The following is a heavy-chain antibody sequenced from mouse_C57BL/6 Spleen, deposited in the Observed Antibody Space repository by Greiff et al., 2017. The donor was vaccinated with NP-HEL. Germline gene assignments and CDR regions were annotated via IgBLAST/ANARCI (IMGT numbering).Heavy chain of an antibody. CDR1: GYAFSSYW. Sequence: VQLQQSGPELVKPGASVKISCKASGYAFSSYWMNWVKQRPGKGLEWIGRIYPGDGDTNYNGKIKGKATLTADQSSSTAYRQLSSLTSEDSAVYFCASEGSNCGFDYWGQGTTLTVSS. V-gene: IGHV1-82*01. D-gene: IGHD4-1*01. J-gene: IGHJ2*01. CDR3: ASEGSNCGFDY. CDR2: IYPGDGDT.